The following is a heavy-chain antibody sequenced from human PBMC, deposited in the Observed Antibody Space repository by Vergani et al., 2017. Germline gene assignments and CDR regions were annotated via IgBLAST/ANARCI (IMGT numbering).Heavy chain of an antibody. CDR1: GFPFSSYD. D-gene: IGHD1-26*01. V-gene: IGHV3-13*05. J-gene: IGHJ6*03. CDR2: IGTAGDP. CDR3: ARGGREWELLETYYYYYMDV. Sequence: EVQLVESGGGLVQPGGSLSLSCAASGFPFSSYDIHWVRQATGQGLEWVSAIGTAGDPYYPGSVKGRFTISRENAKNSLYLQMNSLRAGDTAVYYCARGGREWELLETYYYYYMDVWGKGTTVTVSS.